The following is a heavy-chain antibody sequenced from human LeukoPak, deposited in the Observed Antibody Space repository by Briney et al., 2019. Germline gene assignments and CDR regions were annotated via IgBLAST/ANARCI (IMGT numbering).Heavy chain of an antibody. D-gene: IGHD1-26*01. CDR1: GCTFSDYY. CDR2: ISSSGSTI. V-gene: IGHV3-11*04. Sequence: GGSLRLSCAASGCTFSDYYMSWIRQAPGKGLEWVSYISSSGSTIYYADSVKGRFTISRDNAKNSLYLQMNSLRAEDTAVYYCARVSGSSEYYFDYWGQGTLVTVSS. CDR3: ARVSGSSEYYFDY. J-gene: IGHJ4*02.